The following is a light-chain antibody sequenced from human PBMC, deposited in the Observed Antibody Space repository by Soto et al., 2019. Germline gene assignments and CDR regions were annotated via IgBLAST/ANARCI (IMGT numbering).Light chain of an antibody. CDR3: VAWDDSLNGPV. V-gene: IGLV1-44*01. CDR2: SNN. CDR1: SSNIGSNT. Sequence: QSVLTQPPSASGTPGQRVTISCSGNSSNIGSNTVNWYQQLPGTAPKLLIYSNNQRPSGVPDRFSGSKSGTSASLAISGLQSEDEADYYCVAWDDSLNGPVFGTGTKVTVL. J-gene: IGLJ1*01.